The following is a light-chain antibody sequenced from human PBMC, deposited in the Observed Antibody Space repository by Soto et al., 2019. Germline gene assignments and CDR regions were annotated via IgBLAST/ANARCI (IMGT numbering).Light chain of an antibody. V-gene: IGKV4-1*01. CDR3: QQYYSTPLS. CDR2: WAS. J-gene: IGKJ4*01. Sequence: DIVMTQSPDSLAVSLGERATINCKSSQSVLYSSNNKNYLAWYQQKPGQPPKLLIYWASTRESGVTDRFSGSGSGTDFTLAISNLKAEDVAFYYCQQYYSTPLSFGGGTKVEIK. CDR1: QSVLYSSNNKNY.